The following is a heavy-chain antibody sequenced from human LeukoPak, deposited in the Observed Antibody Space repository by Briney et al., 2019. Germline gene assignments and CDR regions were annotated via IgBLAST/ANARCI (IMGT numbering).Heavy chain of an antibody. D-gene: IGHD2-21*02. CDR1: GFTFNCYS. Sequence: GGSLRLSCAASGFTFNCYSMNWVRQAPGKGLEWVSSISSSSSYIYYADSVKGRFTISRDNAKNSLYLQMNSLRAEDTAVYYCARDRDDAFDIWGQGTMVTVSS. CDR3: ARDRDDAFDI. J-gene: IGHJ3*02. CDR2: ISSSSSYI. V-gene: IGHV3-21*01.